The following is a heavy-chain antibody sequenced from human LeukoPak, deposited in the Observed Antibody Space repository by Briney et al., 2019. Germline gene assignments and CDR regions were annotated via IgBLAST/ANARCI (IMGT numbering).Heavy chain of an antibody. Sequence: GASVKVSCKASGYTFTGYYMHWVRQAPGQGLEWMGWINPNSGGTNYAQKFQGRVTMTRDTSISTPYMELSRLRSDDTAVYYCAREVFGATMIDYWGQGTLVTVSS. CDR2: INPNSGGT. CDR3: AREVFGATMIDY. D-gene: IGHD1-26*01. V-gene: IGHV1-2*02. J-gene: IGHJ4*02. CDR1: GYTFTGYY.